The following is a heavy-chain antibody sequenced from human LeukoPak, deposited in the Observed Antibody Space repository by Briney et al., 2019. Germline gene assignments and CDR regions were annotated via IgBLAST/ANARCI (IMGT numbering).Heavy chain of an antibody. D-gene: IGHD3-3*01. J-gene: IGHJ4*02. CDR2: IYYSGST. CDR3: ARHTIFGVVIIFDY. V-gene: IGHV4-59*08. Sequence: SETLSLTCTVSGGSISSYYWSWIRQPPGKGLEWIGYIYYSGSTNYNPSLKSRVTISVGTSKNQFSLKLSSVTAADTAVYYCARHTIFGVVIIFDYWGQGTLVTVSS. CDR1: GGSISSYY.